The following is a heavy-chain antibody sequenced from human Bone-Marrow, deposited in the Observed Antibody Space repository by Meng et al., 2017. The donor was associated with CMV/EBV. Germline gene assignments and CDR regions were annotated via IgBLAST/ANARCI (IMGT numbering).Heavy chain of an antibody. D-gene: IGHD2-15*01. Sequence: CKASGVTFSNSAFSWVRQAPGQGLEWMGGIIPFFGTANYAQEFQGRVTITADESTNSCYMELSDLRSEDTAVYYCAKGVGSTGSGFEYWGQGTLVTVS. V-gene: IGHV1-69*01. J-gene: IGHJ4*02. CDR2: IIPFFGTA. CDR1: GVTFSNSA. CDR3: AKGVGSTGSGFEY.